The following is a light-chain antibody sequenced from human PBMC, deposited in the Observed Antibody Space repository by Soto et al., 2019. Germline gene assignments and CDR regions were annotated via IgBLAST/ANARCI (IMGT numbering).Light chain of an antibody. CDR3: QQYDSFIFT. J-gene: IGKJ3*01. Sequence: EIVLTQSPGTLSLSPGERATLSCRASQSVTSSYLAWYQQKPGQAPRLLIYGASRRATGIPARFSGGGSGTDFTLTISRLEPEDFAVYYCQQYDSFIFTFGPGTKVDIK. CDR1: QSVTSSY. V-gene: IGKV3-20*01. CDR2: GAS.